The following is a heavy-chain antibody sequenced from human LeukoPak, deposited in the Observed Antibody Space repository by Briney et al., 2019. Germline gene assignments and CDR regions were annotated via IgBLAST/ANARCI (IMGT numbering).Heavy chain of an antibody. CDR2: IKQDGSEK. CDR1: GFTFSSYW. J-gene: IGHJ4*02. V-gene: IGHV3-7*01. Sequence: GGSLRLSCAASGFTFSSYWMSWVRQAPGKGLEWVANIKQDGSEKYYVDSVKGRFTISRDNAKNSLYLQMNSLRAEDTAVYCCARAGQWLVRGNFDYWGQGTLVTVSS. CDR3: ARAGQWLVRGNFDY. D-gene: IGHD6-19*01.